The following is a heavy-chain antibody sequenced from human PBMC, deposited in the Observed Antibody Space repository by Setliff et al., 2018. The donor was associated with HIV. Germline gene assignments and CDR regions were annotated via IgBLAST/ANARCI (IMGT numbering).Heavy chain of an antibody. J-gene: IGHJ5*02. Sequence: SETLSLTCTVSGGSISNSRYYWGWIRQPPGKGLEWIGSIYYSGSTYYNPSLKSRVTISVDTSKNQFSLKLSSVTAADAAVHYCASRVYYYDSSGYLREEGFDPWGQGTLVTVSS. D-gene: IGHD3-22*01. CDR2: IYYSGST. CDR1: GGSISNSRYY. CDR3: ASRVYYYDSSGYLREEGFDP. V-gene: IGHV4-39*01.